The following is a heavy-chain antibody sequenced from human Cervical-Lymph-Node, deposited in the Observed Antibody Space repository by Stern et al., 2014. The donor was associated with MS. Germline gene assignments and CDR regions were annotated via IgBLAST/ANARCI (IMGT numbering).Heavy chain of an antibody. CDR1: GFTFSSYS. J-gene: IGHJ4*02. Sequence: EVQLVQSGGGLVKPGGSLSLSCAASGFTFSSYSMNWVRQAPGKGLEWVSSISSSSSYIYYADSVKGRFTISRDNAKNSLYLQMNSLRAEDTAVYYCAALRYFDLHDYWGQGTLVTVSS. V-gene: IGHV3-21*01. D-gene: IGHD3-9*01. CDR3: AALRYFDLHDY. CDR2: ISSSSSYI.